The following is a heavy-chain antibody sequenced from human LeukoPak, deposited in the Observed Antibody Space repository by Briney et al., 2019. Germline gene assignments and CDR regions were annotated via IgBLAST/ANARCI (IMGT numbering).Heavy chain of an antibody. CDR1: GFTFSTYG. Sequence: GGSLRLSCAASGFTFSTYGMHWVRQATGKGLEWVSGMGKTAGDTYYSGSVKGRFTIFRENAKNSVYLEMNSLEAGDTAVYYCARGAAGFDYWGQGTLVSVSS. V-gene: IGHV3-13*04. CDR2: MGKTAGDT. CDR3: ARGAAGFDY. J-gene: IGHJ4*02. D-gene: IGHD6-13*01.